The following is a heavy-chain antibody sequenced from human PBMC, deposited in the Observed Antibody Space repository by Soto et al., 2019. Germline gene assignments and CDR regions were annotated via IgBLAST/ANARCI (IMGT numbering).Heavy chain of an antibody. CDR2: IKQDGSEK. D-gene: IGHD6-6*01. J-gene: IGHJ3*02. Sequence: GGSLRLSCAASGFTFSSYWMSWVRQAPGKGLEWVANIKQDGSEKYYVDSVKGRFTISRDNAKNSLYLQMNSLRAEDTAVYYCARCPLEYSSSSGAFDIWGQGTMVTVSS. CDR1: GFTFSSYW. V-gene: IGHV3-7*01. CDR3: ARCPLEYSSSSGAFDI.